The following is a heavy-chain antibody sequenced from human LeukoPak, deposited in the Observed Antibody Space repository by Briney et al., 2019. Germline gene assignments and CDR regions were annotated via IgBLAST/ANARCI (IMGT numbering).Heavy chain of an antibody. V-gene: IGHV4-59*01. CDR1: GGSISSYY. Sequence: RPSETLSLTCTVSGGSISSYYWSWIRQPPGKGLEWIGYIYYSGSTNYNPSLKSRVTISVDTSKNQFSLKLSSVTAADTAVYYCARHEAIFGVVRAFDIWGQGTMVTVSS. D-gene: IGHD3-3*01. J-gene: IGHJ3*02. CDR2: IYYSGST. CDR3: ARHEAIFGVVRAFDI.